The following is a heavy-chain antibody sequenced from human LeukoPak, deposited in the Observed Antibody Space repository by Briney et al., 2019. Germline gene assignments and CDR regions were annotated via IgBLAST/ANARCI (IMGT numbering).Heavy chain of an antibody. CDR2: IRYDGSNT. J-gene: IGHJ4*02. D-gene: IGHD6-19*01. Sequence: GGSLRLSCAASGSTFNNYGMHWVRQAPGKGLEWLAFIRYDGSNTYYADSVKGRFTVSRDDSKNTLYLQMNSLRAEDTAVYYCARTPYSSGSYYFDYWGQGTLVTVSS. V-gene: IGHV3-30*02. CDR1: GSTFNNYG. CDR3: ARTPYSSGSYYFDY.